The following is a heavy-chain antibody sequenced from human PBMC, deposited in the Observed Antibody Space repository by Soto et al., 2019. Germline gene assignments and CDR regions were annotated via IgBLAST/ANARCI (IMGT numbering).Heavy chain of an antibody. J-gene: IGHJ6*02. CDR2: ISLDGVTN. CDR1: GFTLSSSG. V-gene: IGHV3-30*18. Sequence: GGSLRLSCAASGFTLSSSGLHCVRQAPDKRLEYVAIISLDGVTNEYADYVKGRFTISRDNSKNTLYLQMNSLRAEDTAVYYCAKDSNYSSGWSRVHYYYNGMDVWGQGTTLTISS. CDR3: AKDSNYSSGWSRVHYYYNGMDV. D-gene: IGHD6-19*01.